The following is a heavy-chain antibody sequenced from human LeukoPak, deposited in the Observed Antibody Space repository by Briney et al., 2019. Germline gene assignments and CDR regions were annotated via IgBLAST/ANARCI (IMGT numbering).Heavy chain of an antibody. CDR3: AKDVSRWLRFFDY. D-gene: IGHD5-12*01. J-gene: IGHJ4*02. V-gene: IGHV3-30*18. CDR2: IWYDGSNK. CDR1: GFTFSSYG. Sequence: QPGRSLRLSCAASGFTFSSYGMHWFRQAPGKGLEWVAVIWYDGSNKYYADSVKGRFTISRDNSKNTLYLQMNSLRAEDTAVYYCAKDVSRWLRFFDYWGQGTLVTVSS.